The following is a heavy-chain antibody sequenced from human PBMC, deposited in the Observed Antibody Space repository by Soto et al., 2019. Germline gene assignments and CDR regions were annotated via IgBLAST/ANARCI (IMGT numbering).Heavy chain of an antibody. J-gene: IGHJ3*02. Sequence: SVKVSCKASGGTFSSYAISWVRQAPGQGLEWMGGIIPIFGTANYAQKFQGRVTITADESTSTAYMELSSLRSEDTAVYYCASQPKYYDSSGYSPDSAFAIWGQGTMVTVSS. CDR3: ASQPKYYDSSGYSPDSAFAI. V-gene: IGHV1-69*13. CDR2: IIPIFGTA. CDR1: GGTFSSYA. D-gene: IGHD3-22*01.